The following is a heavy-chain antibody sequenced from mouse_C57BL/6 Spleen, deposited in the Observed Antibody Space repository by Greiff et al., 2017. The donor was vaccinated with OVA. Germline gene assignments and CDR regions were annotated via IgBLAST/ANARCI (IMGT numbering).Heavy chain of an antibody. CDR1: GYTFTGYW. CDR3: ASESLLRGYLDD. V-gene: IGHV1-9*01. J-gene: IGHJ2*01. Sequence: QVQLQQSGAELMKPGASVKLSCKATGYTFTGYWIEWVKQRPGHGLEWIGAILPGSGGTNYHEKFKGKATFTADTSSNTAYMLRSSLTTEDSAIYYSASESLLRGYLDDWGQGTTLTVSS. D-gene: IGHD1-1*01. CDR2: ILPGSGGT.